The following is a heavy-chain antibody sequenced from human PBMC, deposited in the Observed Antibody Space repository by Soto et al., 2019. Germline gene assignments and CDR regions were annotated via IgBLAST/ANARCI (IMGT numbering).Heavy chain of an antibody. CDR3: AKDLGHGGRGAFDI. J-gene: IGHJ3*02. V-gene: IGHV3-30*18. Sequence: QVPLVESGGGVVQPGRSLRLSRAASGFTFSSYGMHWVRQAPGKGLEWVALISYDGSNKYYADSVKGRFTISRDNSKNTLYLQMNSLRTEDTAVYYCAKDLGHGGRGAFDIWGQGTMVTVSS. CDR1: GFTFSSYG. D-gene: IGHD7-27*01. CDR2: ISYDGSNK.